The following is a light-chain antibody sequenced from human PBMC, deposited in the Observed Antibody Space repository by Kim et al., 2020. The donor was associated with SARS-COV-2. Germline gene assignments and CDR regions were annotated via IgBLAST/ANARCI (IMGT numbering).Light chain of an antibody. CDR3: NSRDSSGNRV. CDR2: GKN. Sequence: SSELTQDPAVSVALGQTVRITCQGDSLRSYYASWYQQKPGQAPVLVIYGKNNRPSGIPDRFSGSSSGNTASLNITGAQAEDEADYYCNSRDSSGNRVFGGGTQLTVL. J-gene: IGLJ3*02. CDR1: SLRSYY. V-gene: IGLV3-19*01.